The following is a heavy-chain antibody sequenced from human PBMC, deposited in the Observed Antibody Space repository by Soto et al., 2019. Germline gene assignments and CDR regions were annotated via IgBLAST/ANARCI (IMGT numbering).Heavy chain of an antibody. V-gene: IGHV3-30*18. Sequence: PGGSLRLSCASSVFTFKTYGMQWVRQAPGKGLEWVAVISHDGGTKHYADSVKGRFTIFRDDSKNTVSLQMTSLRPEDTAVYYCAKRITTSGYGDYYYYGMDAWGQGTTVTVSS. CDR3: AKRITTSGYGDYYYYGMDA. D-gene: IGHD3-3*01. CDR1: VFTFKTYG. CDR2: ISHDGGTK. J-gene: IGHJ6*02.